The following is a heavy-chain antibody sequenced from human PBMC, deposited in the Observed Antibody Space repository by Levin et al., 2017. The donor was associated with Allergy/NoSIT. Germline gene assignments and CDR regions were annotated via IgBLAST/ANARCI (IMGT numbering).Heavy chain of an antibody. CDR2: IAFDGLNK. CDR3: AKDRIIMITGPPYYYYGMDV. Sequence: QSGGSLRLSCAASGFTFDNYAMYWVRQAPGKGLEWVAAIAFDGLNKYYADSVKGRVTISRDNSKKTLYLQMASPRPEDTAVYHCAKDRIIMITGPPYYYYGMDVWGQGTTVTVSS. V-gene: IGHV3-30-3*01. D-gene: IGHD3-22*01. CDR1: GFTFDNYA. J-gene: IGHJ6*02.